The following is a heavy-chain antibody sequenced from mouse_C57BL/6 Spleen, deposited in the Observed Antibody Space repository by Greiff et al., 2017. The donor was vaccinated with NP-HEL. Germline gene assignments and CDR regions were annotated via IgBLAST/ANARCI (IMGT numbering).Heavy chain of an antibody. J-gene: IGHJ4*01. D-gene: IGHD2-3*01. V-gene: IGHV1-54*01. CDR1: GYAFTNYL. CDR3: AREGDGYPYAMDY. Sequence: QVQLQQSGAELVRPGTSVKVSCKASGYAFTNYLIEWVKQRPGQGLEWIGVINPGSGGTNYNEKFKGKATLTADKSSSTAYMQLSSLTSEDSAVYFCAREGDGYPYAMDYWGQGTSDTVSS. CDR2: INPGSGGT.